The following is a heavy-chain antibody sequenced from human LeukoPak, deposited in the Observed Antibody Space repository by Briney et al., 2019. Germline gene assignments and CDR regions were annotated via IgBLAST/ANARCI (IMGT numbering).Heavy chain of an antibody. CDR3: ARGLGRYSYGILDY. Sequence: SGGSLRLSCAASGFTFSSYAMHWVRQAPGKGLEWVAVISYDGSNKYYADSVKGRFTISRDNSKNTLYLQMNSLRAEDTAVYYCARGLGRYSYGILDYWGQGTLVTVSS. J-gene: IGHJ4*02. D-gene: IGHD5-18*01. CDR2: ISYDGSNK. V-gene: IGHV3-30*04. CDR1: GFTFSSYA.